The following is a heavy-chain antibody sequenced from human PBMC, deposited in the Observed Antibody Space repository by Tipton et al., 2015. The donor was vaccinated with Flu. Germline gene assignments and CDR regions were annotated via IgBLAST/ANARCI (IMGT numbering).Heavy chain of an antibody. D-gene: IGHD3-3*01. J-gene: IGHJ6*02. Sequence: TLSLTCAVYGGSFSGYYWSWIRQPPGKGLEWIGEINHSGSTNYNPSLKSRVTISVDTSKNQFSLKLSSVTAADTAVYYCARGPVLRFLEWLLPAPYYYYYYGMDVWGQGTTVTVSS. CDR1: GGSFSGYY. CDR3: ARGPVLRFLEWLLPAPYYYYYYGMDV. CDR2: INHSGST. V-gene: IGHV4-34*01.